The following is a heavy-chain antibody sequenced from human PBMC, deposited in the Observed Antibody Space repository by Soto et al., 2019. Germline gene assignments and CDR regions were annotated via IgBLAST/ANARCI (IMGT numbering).Heavy chain of an antibody. CDR1: GGTFSTYA. J-gene: IGHJ5*02. CDR3: ARVVPGAEAWFGP. D-gene: IGHD2-2*01. CDR2: IIPIFGTA. Sequence: SVKVSCKASGGTFSTYAISWVRQAPGQGLEWMGGIIPIFGTAKYAQKFQGRVTITADESTSTAYMELSSLRSDDTAVYYCARVVPGAEAWFGPWGQGTLVTVSS. V-gene: IGHV1-69*13.